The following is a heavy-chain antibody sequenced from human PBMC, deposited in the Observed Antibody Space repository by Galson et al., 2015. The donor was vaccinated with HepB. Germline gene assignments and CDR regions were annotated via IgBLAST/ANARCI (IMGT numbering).Heavy chain of an antibody. V-gene: IGHV3-7*03. CDR2: INQDGSEK. Sequence: SLRLSCAGSGFTFSSAWMNWVRQAPGKGLEWVANINQDGSEKYYVDSVKGRFTISRDNAKNSLYLQMNNLRAEDTAVYYCARNRGISDWGQGTLVTVSS. J-gene: IGHJ4*02. CDR3: ARNRGISD. CDR1: GFTFSSAW. D-gene: IGHD1-26*01.